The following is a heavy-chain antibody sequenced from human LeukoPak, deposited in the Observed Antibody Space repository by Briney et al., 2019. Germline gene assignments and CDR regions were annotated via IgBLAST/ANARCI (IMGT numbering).Heavy chain of an antibody. J-gene: IGHJ4*02. CDR2: ITTSEIK. V-gene: IGHV3-48*03. Sequence: PGGSLRLSCAASGFSFSSNEMNWVRQAPGKGPEWVSHITTSEIKYYSDSVTGRFTISRDNAKNSLYLQMTILRVEDTAVYYCGRYLNYWGQGTLVTVSS. CDR1: GFSFSSNE. CDR3: GRYLNY. D-gene: IGHD3-10*01.